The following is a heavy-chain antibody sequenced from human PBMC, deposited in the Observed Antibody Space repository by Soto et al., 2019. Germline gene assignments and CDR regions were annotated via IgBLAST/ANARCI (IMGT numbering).Heavy chain of an antibody. CDR1: GYTFTSYA. CDR2: INAGNGNT. CDR3: ARPVYSSGWSKDYFDY. J-gene: IGHJ4*02. V-gene: IGHV1-3*01. Sequence: VKVSCKASGYTFTSYAMHWVRQAPGQRLEWMGWINAGNGNTKYSQKFQGRVTFTRDTSASTAYMELSSLRSEDTAVYYCARPVYSSGWSKDYFDYWGQGTPVTVS. D-gene: IGHD6-19*01.